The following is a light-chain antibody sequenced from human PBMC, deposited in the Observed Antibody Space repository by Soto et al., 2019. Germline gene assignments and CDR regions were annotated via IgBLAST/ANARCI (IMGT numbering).Light chain of an antibody. V-gene: IGLV1-40*01. J-gene: IGLJ3*02. CDR3: HAYYYGLTAMV. CDR2: GNR. CDR1: NSNLGAGYD. Sequence: QSVLTQPPSVSGAPGQRVTISCTGNNSNLGAGYDEHWYQQLPGAAPKLVIFGNRNRPSGVPDRFSGSKSGTSAALAINGLLAEDEDDYYCHAYYYGLTAMVFGGGTKLTVL.